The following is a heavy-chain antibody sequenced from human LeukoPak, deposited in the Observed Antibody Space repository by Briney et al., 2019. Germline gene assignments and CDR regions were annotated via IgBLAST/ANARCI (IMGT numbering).Heavy chain of an antibody. V-gene: IGHV3-48*01. D-gene: IGHD3-3*01. CDR3: VRGSLASGVVVYYYYYLDV. CDR2: ISSSNDFI. CDR1: GFILSNYS. Sequence: GGSLRLSCAASGFILSNYSMNGVREAPGKGREGGSYISSSNDFIYYADSVKGRFTISRDNAKNSLYLQMNSLRAEDTAVYYCVRGSLASGVVVYYYYYLDVWGKGTTVTVSS. J-gene: IGHJ6*03.